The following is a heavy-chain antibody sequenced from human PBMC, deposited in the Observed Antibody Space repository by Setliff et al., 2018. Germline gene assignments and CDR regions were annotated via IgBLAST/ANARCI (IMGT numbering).Heavy chain of an antibody. Sequence: GASVKVSCKASGGTFNTYGITWVRQAPAQGLEWMGGIIPGLGILDYAQKFQGRVTITADESTSTAYMELSSLGSEDTAVYYCAGGQPLVRKYYYYMDVWGKGTTVTVS. CDR3: AGGQPLVRKYYYYMDV. CDR2: IIPGLGIL. CDR1: GGTFNTYG. V-gene: IGHV1-69*10. J-gene: IGHJ6*03. D-gene: IGHD3-10*01.